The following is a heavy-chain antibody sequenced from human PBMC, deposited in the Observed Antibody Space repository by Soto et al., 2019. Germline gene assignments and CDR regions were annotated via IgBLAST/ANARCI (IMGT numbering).Heavy chain of an antibody. V-gene: IGHV3-53*01. Sequence: GGSLRLSCAASGFTVSSNYMSWVRQAPGKGLEWVSVIYSGGSAYYADSVKGRFTISRDNSKNTLYLQMNSLRAEDTAVYYCARGRGVTIFGVVIPYYYGMDVWGQGTTVTVSS. CDR3: ARGRGVTIFGVVIPYYYGMDV. D-gene: IGHD3-3*01. J-gene: IGHJ6*02. CDR1: GFTVSSNY. CDR2: IYSGGSA.